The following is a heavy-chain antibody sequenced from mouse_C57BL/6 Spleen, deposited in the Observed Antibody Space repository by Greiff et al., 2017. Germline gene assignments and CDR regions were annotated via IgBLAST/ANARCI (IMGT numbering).Heavy chain of an antibody. V-gene: IGHV1-50*01. J-gene: IGHJ2*01. CDR2: IDPSDSYT. CDR3: ARWTDGYFDY. Sequence: VQLQQPGAELVKPGASVKLSCKASGYTFTSYWMQWVKQRPGQGLEWIGEIDPSDSYTNYNQKFKGKATLTVDTSSSTAYMQLSSLTSEDSAVYYCARWTDGYFDYWGQGTTLTVSS. CDR1: GYTFTSYW.